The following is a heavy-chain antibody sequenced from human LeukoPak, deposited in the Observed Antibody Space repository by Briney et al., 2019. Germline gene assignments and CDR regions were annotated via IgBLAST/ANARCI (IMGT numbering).Heavy chain of an antibody. D-gene: IGHD3-22*01. Sequence: GGSLRLSCAASGFTVSSNYMSWVRQVPGKGLEWVSVIYSGGSTYYADSVKGRFTISRDNSKNTLYLQMNSLRAEDTAVYYCARYSSGNFDYWGQGTLVTVSS. CDR3: ARYSSGNFDY. J-gene: IGHJ4*02. CDR1: GFTVSSNY. CDR2: IYSGGST. V-gene: IGHV3-53*01.